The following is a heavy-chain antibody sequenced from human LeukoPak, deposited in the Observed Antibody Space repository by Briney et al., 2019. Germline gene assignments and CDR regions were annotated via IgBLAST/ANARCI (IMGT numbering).Heavy chain of an antibody. CDR2: INPSGGST. Sequence: GASVKGSCKASGYTFTSYYMHWVRQAPGQGLEWMGIINPSGGSTSYAQKFQGRVTMTRDTSTSTVYMELSSLRSEDTAVYYCARDLDSSGRSYGMDVWGKGTTVTVSS. V-gene: IGHV1-46*01. CDR1: GYTFTSYY. D-gene: IGHD6-19*01. CDR3: ARDLDSSGRSYGMDV. J-gene: IGHJ6*04.